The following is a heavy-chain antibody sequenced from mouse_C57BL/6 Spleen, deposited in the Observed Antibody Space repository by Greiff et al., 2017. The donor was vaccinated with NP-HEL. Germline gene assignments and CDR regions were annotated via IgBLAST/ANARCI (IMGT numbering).Heavy chain of an antibody. J-gene: IGHJ1*03. CDR3: ARSGYYGSSYGGWYFDV. D-gene: IGHD1-1*01. CDR1: GYSFTDYN. Sequence: EVQLKQSGPELVKPGASVKISCKASGYSFTDYNMNWVKQSNGKSLEWIGVINPNYGTTSYNQKFKGKATLTVDQSSSTAYMQLNSLTSEDSAVYYCARSGYYGSSYGGWYFDVWGTGTTVTVSS. V-gene: IGHV1-39*01. CDR2: INPNYGTT.